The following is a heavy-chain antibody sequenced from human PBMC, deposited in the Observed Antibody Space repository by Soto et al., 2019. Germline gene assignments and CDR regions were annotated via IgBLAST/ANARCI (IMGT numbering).Heavy chain of an antibody. Sequence: PGESLKISCQGSGYSFTSYWIGWVRQMPGKGLEWMGIIYPGDSDTAYSPSFQGQVTISADKSISTAYLHWSSLKASDTAMYYCAAIFSGDYAPFAYWGQGTLVTVSS. V-gene: IGHV5-51*01. CDR2: IYPGDSDT. D-gene: IGHD4-17*01. CDR1: GYSFTSYW. CDR3: AAIFSGDYAPFAY. J-gene: IGHJ4*02.